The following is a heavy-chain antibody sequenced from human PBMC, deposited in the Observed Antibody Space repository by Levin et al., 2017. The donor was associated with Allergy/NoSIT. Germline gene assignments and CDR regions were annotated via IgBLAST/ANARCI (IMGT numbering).Heavy chain of an antibody. CDR1: GHSFTSHW. Sequence: GESLKISCQGSGHSFTSHWVGWVRQMPGKGLEWLGIFNPGDSTTRYSPSFQGQVTISVDKSISIAYLQWSSLEASATAMYYCASHSVDGTFDIWGQGTLVTVPS. CDR3: ASHSVDGTFDI. D-gene: IGHD2-21*01. V-gene: IGHV5-51*01. CDR2: FNPGDSTT. J-gene: IGHJ3*02.